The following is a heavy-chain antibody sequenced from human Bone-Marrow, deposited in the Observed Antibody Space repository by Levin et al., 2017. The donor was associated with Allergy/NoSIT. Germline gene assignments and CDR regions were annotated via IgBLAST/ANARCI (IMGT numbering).Heavy chain of an antibody. CDR2: IYYNSYT. J-gene: IGHJ5*02. CDR3: ARLADNWNVNWFDP. D-gene: IGHD1-20*01. V-gene: IGHV4-39*07. Sequence: SETLSLTCTVSGASINSTNYYWGWIRQPPGKGLEWIGTIYYNSYTYYNPSLKSRVTISKDTSKDQFSLKLSSVTAADTAVYYCARLADNWNVNWFDPWGQGTLVTVSS. CDR1: GASINSTNYY.